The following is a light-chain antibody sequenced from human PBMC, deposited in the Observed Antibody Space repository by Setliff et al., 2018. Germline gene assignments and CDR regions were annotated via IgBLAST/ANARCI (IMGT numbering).Light chain of an antibody. J-gene: IGLJ1*01. CDR1: SSDVGSYDL. V-gene: IGLV2-14*03. Sequence: QSVLTQPASVSGSRGESTTISCSGTSSDVGSYDLVSWYQQHPGKAPKLIIYGVSDRPSGVSNRFSGSKSGNTASLTISGLQTEDEADYYCNAYTSGTTYVFGTGTKVTVL. CDR2: GVS. CDR3: NAYTSGTTYV.